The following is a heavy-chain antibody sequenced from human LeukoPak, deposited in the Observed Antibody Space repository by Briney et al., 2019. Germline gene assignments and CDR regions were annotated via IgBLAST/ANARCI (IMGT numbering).Heavy chain of an antibody. V-gene: IGHV4-39*01. D-gene: IGHD2-2*01. J-gene: IGHJ2*01. CDR1: GGSISSRSYY. CDR2: IHYRGST. CDR3: ASLGGYCSSVSCYQYFDL. Sequence: PSETLSLTCTLSGGSISSRSYYWGWIRQPPGKGLGWIGTIHYRGSTFYNPSLKSRVTISVDTSKIQFSLKLSSVTASDTAVYYCASLGGYCSSVSCYQYFDLWGRGTLVTVSS.